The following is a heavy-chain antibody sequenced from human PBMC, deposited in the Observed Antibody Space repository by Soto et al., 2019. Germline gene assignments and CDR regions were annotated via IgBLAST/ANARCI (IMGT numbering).Heavy chain of an antibody. D-gene: IGHD6-19*01. Sequence: GGSLRLSCAASGFTFHDYAMHWVRQGQGKGLEWVSGITWNSGSIDYADSVKGRFTISRDNAKNSLYLQMNSLRPEDTALYYCAKDIREYSSGWTYFDYWGHGALVTVSS. J-gene: IGHJ4*01. CDR1: GFTFHDYA. V-gene: IGHV3-9*01. CDR2: ITWNSGSI. CDR3: AKDIREYSSGWTYFDY.